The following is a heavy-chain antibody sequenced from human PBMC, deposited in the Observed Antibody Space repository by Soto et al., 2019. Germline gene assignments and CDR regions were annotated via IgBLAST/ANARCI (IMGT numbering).Heavy chain of an antibody. V-gene: IGHV3-9*01. CDR1: GFTFDDYA. Sequence: EVQLVESGGGLVQPGRSLRLSCAASGFTFDDYAMHWVRQAPGKGLEWVSGISWNSGSIGYADSVKGRFTISRDNAKTSLYLQMNRLRAEDTALYYCAKAHVDTAMTCYFDYWGQGTLVTVSS. CDR2: ISWNSGSI. CDR3: AKAHVDTAMTCYFDY. D-gene: IGHD5-18*01. J-gene: IGHJ4*02.